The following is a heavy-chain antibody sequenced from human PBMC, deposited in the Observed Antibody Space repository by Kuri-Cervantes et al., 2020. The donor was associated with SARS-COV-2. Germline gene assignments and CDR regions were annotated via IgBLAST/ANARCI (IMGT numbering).Heavy chain of an antibody. CDR2: IGTAGDT. CDR3: ARESYYYGMDV. V-gene: IGHV3-13*01. CDR1: GFTSSSYD. J-gene: IGHJ6*02. Sequence: GESLKISCAASGFTSSSYDMHWVRQATGKGLEWVSAIGTAGDTYYPGSVKGRFTISRENAKNSLYLQMNSLRAEDTAVYYCARESYYYGMDVWGQGTTVTVSS.